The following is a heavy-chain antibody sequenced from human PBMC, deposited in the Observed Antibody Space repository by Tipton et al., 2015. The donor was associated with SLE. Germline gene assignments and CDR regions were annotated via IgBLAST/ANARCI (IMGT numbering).Heavy chain of an antibody. CDR1: GGSISSGSYY. D-gene: IGHD3-16*01. V-gene: IGHV4-61*01. J-gene: IGHJ4*02. CDR3: ASDYDYGDY. Sequence: TLSLTCTVSGGSISSGSYYWSWIRQPPGKGLEWIGYIYYSGSTNYNPSLKSRVTISVDTSKNQFSLKLSSVTAADTAVYYCASDYDYGDYWGQGTLVTVSS. CDR2: IYYSGST.